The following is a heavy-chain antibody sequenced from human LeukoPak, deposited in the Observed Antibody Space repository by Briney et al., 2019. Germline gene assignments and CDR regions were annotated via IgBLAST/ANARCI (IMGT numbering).Heavy chain of an antibody. Sequence: GGSLRLSCAASGFTFSSSWMSWVRQAPGRGLEWVASIREGGGDKHYVDSVKGRFTISRDNTKNSLYLQMNSLRGEDTAVYYCARYRSLGSWGQGTLVTVSS. D-gene: IGHD3-16*02. CDR1: GFTFSSSW. V-gene: IGHV3-7*01. CDR2: IREGGGDK. CDR3: ARYRSLGS. J-gene: IGHJ5*02.